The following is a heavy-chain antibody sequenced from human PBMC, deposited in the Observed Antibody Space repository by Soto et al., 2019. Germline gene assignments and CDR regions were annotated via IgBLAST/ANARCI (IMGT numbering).Heavy chain of an antibody. CDR2: INPNRGGT. D-gene: IGHD6-6*01. CDR1: GYTMTVYY. J-gene: IGHJ4*02. CDR3: ARGGPILAARPDYFDY. Sequence: GASVKVACKASGYTMTVYYMHWGRHAPGQGLEWMGWINPNRGGTNYAQKFQGRVTMTRDTSISTAYVELSRLRSDDTAVYYCARGGPILAARPDYFDYWGQGTLVTVSS. V-gene: IGHV1-2*02.